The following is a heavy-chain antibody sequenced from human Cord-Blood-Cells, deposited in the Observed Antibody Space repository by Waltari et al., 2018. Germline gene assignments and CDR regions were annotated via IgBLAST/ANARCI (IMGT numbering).Heavy chain of an antibody. CDR3: ATRSGSSSERGDY. Sequence: VQPVQSGAGVKKPGASVKVSRKVSGNTLTELTMHWVRQAPGQGLEWMGGCYPEDGETIYAQKFQGRVTMTEDTSTDTAYMELSSLRSEDTAVYYCATRSGSSSERGDYWGQGTLVTVSS. CDR2: CYPEDGET. CDR1: GNTLTELT. D-gene: IGHD6-6*01. J-gene: IGHJ4*02. V-gene: IGHV1-24*01.